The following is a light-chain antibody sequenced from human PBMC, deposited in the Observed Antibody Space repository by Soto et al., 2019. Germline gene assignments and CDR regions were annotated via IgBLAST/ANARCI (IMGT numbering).Light chain of an antibody. CDR2: EGS. CDR3: SSYTTTSNYV. J-gene: IGLJ1*01. CDR1: ISDVGSYDL. Sequence: QSVLAQPASVSGSPGQSITISCIGTISDVGSYDLVSWYQQHPGKAPRLMIYEGSKRPSGVSNRFFGSKSGNTASLAISGLQAEDEADYYCSSYTTTSNYVFGTGTKVT. V-gene: IGLV2-14*02.